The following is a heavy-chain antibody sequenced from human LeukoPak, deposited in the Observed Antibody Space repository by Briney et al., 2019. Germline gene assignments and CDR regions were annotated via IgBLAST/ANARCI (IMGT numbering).Heavy chain of an antibody. CDR2: INHSGST. V-gene: IGHV4-34*01. CDR3: ARERPLVGAYYFDY. J-gene: IGHJ4*02. D-gene: IGHD1-26*01. Sequence: SETLSLTCAVYGGSFSGYYWSWIRQPPGKGLEWIGEINHSGSTNYNPSLKSRVTISVDTSKNQFSLKLSSVTAADTAVYYCARERPLVGAYYFDYWGQGTLVTVSS. CDR1: GGSFSGYY.